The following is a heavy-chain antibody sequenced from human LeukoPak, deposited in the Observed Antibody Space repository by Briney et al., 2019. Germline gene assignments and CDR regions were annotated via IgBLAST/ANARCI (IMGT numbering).Heavy chain of an antibody. CDR3: ARLEQSLDAFDI. J-gene: IGHJ3*02. Sequence: SETLSLTRTVSGGSISSYYWSWIRQLPGKGLEWIGYIYYSGSTNYNPSLKSRVTISVDTSKNQFSLKLSSVTAADTAVYYCARLEQSLDAFDIWGQGTMVTVSS. V-gene: IGHV4-59*08. CDR1: GGSISSYY. D-gene: IGHD1/OR15-1a*01. CDR2: IYYSGST.